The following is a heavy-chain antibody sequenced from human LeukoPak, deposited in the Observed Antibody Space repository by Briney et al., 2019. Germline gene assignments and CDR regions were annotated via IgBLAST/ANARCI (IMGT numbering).Heavy chain of an antibody. Sequence: SETLSLTCAVYGGSSSGYYWSWIRQPPGKGLEWIGEINHSGSTNYNPSLKSRVTISVDTSKNQFSLKLSSVTAADTAVYYCASVVVVAATGGYYYYGMDVWGQGTTVTVSS. CDR3: ASVVVVAATGGYYYYGMDV. V-gene: IGHV4-34*01. CDR1: GGSSSGYY. J-gene: IGHJ6*02. CDR2: INHSGST. D-gene: IGHD2-15*01.